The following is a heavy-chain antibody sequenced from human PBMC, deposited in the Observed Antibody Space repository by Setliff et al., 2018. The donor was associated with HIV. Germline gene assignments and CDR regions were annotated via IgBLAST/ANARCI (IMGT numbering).Heavy chain of an antibody. CDR1: RFTFNSFG. J-gene: IGHJ4*02. CDR3: ARSRPYNSALDY. V-gene: IGHV3-30*03. Sequence: SLKISCATSRFTFNSFGLHWVRQAPGKGLEWVAFISYDGNNKNYADSVKGRFTLSRDNSKNTLFLQMNSLRPEDTALYYCARSRPYNSALDYWGQGTLVTVSS. D-gene: IGHD6-25*01. CDR2: ISYDGNNK.